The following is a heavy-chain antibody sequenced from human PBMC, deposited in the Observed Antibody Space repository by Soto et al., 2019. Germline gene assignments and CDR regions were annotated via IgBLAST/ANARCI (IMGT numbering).Heavy chain of an antibody. CDR3: ARVAGSGSYGSWFDP. V-gene: IGHV1-2*02. J-gene: IGHJ5*02. CDR2: INPNSGGT. CDR1: GYTFTGYY. D-gene: IGHD3-10*01. Sequence: ASVKVSCKASGYTFTGYYMHWVRQAPGQGLEWMGWINPNSGGTNYAQKFQGRVTMTRGTSISTAYMELSRLRSDDTAVYYCARVAGSGSYGSWFDPWGQGTLVTVSS.